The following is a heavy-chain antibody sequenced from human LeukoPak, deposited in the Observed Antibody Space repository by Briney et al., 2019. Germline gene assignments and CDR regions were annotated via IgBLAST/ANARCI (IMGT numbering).Heavy chain of an antibody. J-gene: IGHJ4*02. V-gene: IGHV1-69*05. D-gene: IGHD3-22*01. CDR2: IIPIFGAA. CDR1: GGTFSSYA. CDR3: ARFAYYDSSGYYDY. Sequence: GASVKVSCKASGGTFSSYAISWVRQAPGQGLEWVGGIIPIFGAANYAQKFQGRVTITTDESTSTAYMELSSLRSEDTAVYYCARFAYYDSSGYYDYWGQGTLVTVSS.